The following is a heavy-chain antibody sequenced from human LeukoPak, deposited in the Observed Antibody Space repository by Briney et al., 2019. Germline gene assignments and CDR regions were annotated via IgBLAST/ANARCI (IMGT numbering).Heavy chain of an antibody. CDR1: GGSFTGYR. D-gene: IGHD1-26*01. J-gene: IGHJ4*02. Sequence: SETLSLTCVVYGGSFTGYRSSWIRQSPGKGLEWIGEVNHSGSTNYNPSLKSRVTISLDTSKNQFSLKLSSVTAADTAVYYCARGGLKWELLPARARKSYYFDYWGQGTLVTVSS. CDR2: VNHSGST. V-gene: IGHV4-34*01. CDR3: ARGGLKWELLPARARKSYYFDY.